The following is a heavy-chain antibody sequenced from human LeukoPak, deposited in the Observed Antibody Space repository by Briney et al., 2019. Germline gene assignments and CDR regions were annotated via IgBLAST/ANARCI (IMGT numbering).Heavy chain of an antibody. CDR1: GGSFSGYY. CDR3: ARVRPLYSSSWFGPFGMDV. Sequence: SETLSLTCAVYGGSFSGYYWSWLRQPPGKGLEWIGYIYYSGSTNYNPSLKSRVTISVDTSKNQFSLKLSSVTAADTAVYYCARVRPLYSSSWFGPFGMDVWGQGTTVTVSS. J-gene: IGHJ6*02. V-gene: IGHV4-59*01. CDR2: IYYSGST. D-gene: IGHD6-13*01.